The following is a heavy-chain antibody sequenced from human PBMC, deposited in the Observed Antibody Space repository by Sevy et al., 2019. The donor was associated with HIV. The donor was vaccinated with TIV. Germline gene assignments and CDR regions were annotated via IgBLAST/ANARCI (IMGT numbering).Heavy chain of an antibody. CDR1: GFTFSSFD. J-gene: IGHJ4*02. D-gene: IGHD3-22*01. V-gene: IGHV3-30*03. CDR3: ARNSGGPMIVVVITYFDY. CDR2: ISNDGSNK. Sequence: GGSLRLSCVVSGFTFSSFDMHWVRQAPGKGLEWVAFISNDGSNKYYEDSVKGRVTISRDNSKNTLYLQMNSLRAEDTAVYYCARNSGGPMIVVVITYFDYWGQGTLVTVSS.